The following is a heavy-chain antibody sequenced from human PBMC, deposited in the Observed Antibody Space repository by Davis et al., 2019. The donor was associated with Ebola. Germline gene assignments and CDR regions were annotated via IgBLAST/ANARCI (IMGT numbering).Heavy chain of an antibody. V-gene: IGHV1-18*01. J-gene: IGHJ6*02. CDR1: GYTFTSYG. D-gene: IGHD4-17*01. Sequence: ASVKVSCKASGYTFTSYGISWVRQATGQGLEWMGWISAYNGNTNYAQKLQGRVTMTTDTSTSTAYMELRSLRSDDTAVYYCARDQLTVTETRVYYYGMDVWGQGTTVTVSS. CDR2: ISAYNGNT. CDR3: ARDQLTVTETRVYYYGMDV.